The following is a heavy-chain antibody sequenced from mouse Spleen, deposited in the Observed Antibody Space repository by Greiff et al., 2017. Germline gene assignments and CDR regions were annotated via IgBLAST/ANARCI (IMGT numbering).Heavy chain of an antibody. V-gene: IGHV1-19*01. Sequence: VQLQQSGPVLVKPGASVKMSCKASGYTFTDYYMNWVKQSHGKSLEWIGVINPYNGGTSYNKKFKGKATLTVDKSSSKAYMELNILTSEDSAVYYCARVDYDGYYAMDYWGQGTSVTVSS. D-gene: IGHD2-4*01. J-gene: IGHJ4*01. CDR1: GYTFTDYY. CDR3: ARVDYDGYYAMDY. CDR2: INPYNGGT.